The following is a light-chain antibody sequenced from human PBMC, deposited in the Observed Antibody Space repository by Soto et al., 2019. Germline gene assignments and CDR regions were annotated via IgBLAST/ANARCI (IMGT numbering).Light chain of an antibody. CDR1: QSISSY. CDR3: QQSYSTPRYT. CDR2: AAS. Sequence: DIQMTQSPSSLSASVGDRVTITCRASQSISSYLNWYQQKPGKAPKRLIYAASSLQSGVPSRFSGRGSETDFTLPISSLQPEDFATYYCQQSYSTPRYTFGQGTKLEIK. J-gene: IGKJ2*01. V-gene: IGKV1-39*01.